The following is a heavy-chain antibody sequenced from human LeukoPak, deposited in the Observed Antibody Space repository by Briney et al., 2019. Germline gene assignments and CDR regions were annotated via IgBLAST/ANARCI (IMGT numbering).Heavy chain of an antibody. D-gene: IGHD2-2*01. CDR2: LGRTGEYK. J-gene: IGHJ6*01. CDR3: VTDRPCRTSMPMEV. CDR1: GFTYTDYS. Sequence: GGSLRLSCSASGFTYTDYSMSWVPQVRGKGLEWVSGLGRTGEYKYYADSVKGRFTISRDNSNDMVFLQRNSLRAEDTATYYCVTDRPCRTSMPMEVWGQGTTV. V-gene: IGHV3-23*01.